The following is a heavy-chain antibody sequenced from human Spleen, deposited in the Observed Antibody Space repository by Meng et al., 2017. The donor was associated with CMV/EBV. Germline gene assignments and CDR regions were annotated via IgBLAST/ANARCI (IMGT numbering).Heavy chain of an antibody. Sequence: GESLKISCTASGFTLTDFHMSWIRQAPGKGLEWVSYISSSGSTIYYADSVKGRFTISRDNAKNSLYLQMNSLRAEDTALYYCARDLRDDDVWGSYRSDSFHIWGQGTMVTVSS. V-gene: IGHV3-11*04. CDR3: ARDLRDDDVWGSYRSDSFHI. D-gene: IGHD3-16*02. CDR1: GFTLTDFH. CDR2: ISSSGSTI. J-gene: IGHJ3*02.